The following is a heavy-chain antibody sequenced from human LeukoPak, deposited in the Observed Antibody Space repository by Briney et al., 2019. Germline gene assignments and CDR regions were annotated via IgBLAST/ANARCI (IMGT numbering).Heavy chain of an antibody. CDR3: ASFFPTRDGYNHGEADAFDI. V-gene: IGHV3-48*01. CDR1: GFTFSSYS. J-gene: IGHJ3*02. Sequence: GGSLKLSCAASGFTFSSYSMNWVRQAPGKGLEWVSYISSSSSTIYYADSVKGRFTISRDNAKNSLYLQMNSLRAEDTAVYYCASFFPTRDGYNHGEADAFDIWGQGTMVTVSS. D-gene: IGHD5-24*01. CDR2: ISSSSSTI.